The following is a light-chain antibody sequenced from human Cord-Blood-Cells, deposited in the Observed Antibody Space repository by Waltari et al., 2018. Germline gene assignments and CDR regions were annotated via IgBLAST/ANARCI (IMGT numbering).Light chain of an antibody. V-gene: IGLV1-40*01. CDR3: QSYDSSLSGSVV. CDR2: GNS. J-gene: IGLJ2*01. CDR1: SSNIGAGSY. Sequence: QSVLTQPPSVSGAPGPRVTISCTGRSSNIGAGSYVHWYQQLPGTAPKRLIYGNSNRPSGVPDRFSGSKSGTSASLAITGLQAEDEADYYCQSYDSSLSGSVVFGGGTKLTVL.